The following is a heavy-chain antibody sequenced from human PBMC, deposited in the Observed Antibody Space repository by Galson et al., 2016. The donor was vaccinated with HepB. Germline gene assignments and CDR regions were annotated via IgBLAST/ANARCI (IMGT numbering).Heavy chain of an antibody. CDR2: IWHDGSNQ. J-gene: IGHJ5*02. Sequence: SLRLSCATSGFVFSSYGIHWVRQAPGKGLEWVALIWHDGSNQYYADSVKGRFTISRDNSKNTLYLQMNSLRGEDTAVYYCARGDYDSPGYFFDNWFDPWGQGTLVTVSS. CDR1: GFVFSSYG. CDR3: ARGDYDSPGYFFDNWFDP. D-gene: IGHD3-22*01. V-gene: IGHV3-33*01.